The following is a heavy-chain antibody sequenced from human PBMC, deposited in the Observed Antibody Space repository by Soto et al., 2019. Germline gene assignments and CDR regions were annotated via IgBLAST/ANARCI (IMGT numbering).Heavy chain of an antibody. CDR1: GDSISSGTYY. CDR2: IYYSGNT. Sequence: SETLSLTCTVSGDSISSGTYYWGWIRQPPGKGLEWIGSIYYSGNTHYNPSLESRVTISVDTSKNQFSLKLSSVTAADTAVYYCARGGELVVVNLPDWYFDLWGRGTLVTVSS. D-gene: IGHD3-22*01. J-gene: IGHJ2*01. V-gene: IGHV4-39*07. CDR3: ARGGELVVVNLPDWYFDL.